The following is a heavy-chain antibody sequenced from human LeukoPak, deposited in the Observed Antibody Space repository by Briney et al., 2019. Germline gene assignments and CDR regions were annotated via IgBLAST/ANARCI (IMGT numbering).Heavy chain of an antibody. CDR2: ISGSGGST. D-gene: IGHD1-26*01. V-gene: IGHV3-23*01. Sequence: GALRLSCAASGFTFSSYAMSWVRQAPGKGLEWVSAISGSGGSTYYADSVKGRFTISRDNSKNTLYLQMNSLRAEDTAVYYCAKDRYSGSYYGAEYFQHWGQGTLVTVSS. CDR1: GFTFSSYA. CDR3: AKDRYSGSYYGAEYFQH. J-gene: IGHJ1*01.